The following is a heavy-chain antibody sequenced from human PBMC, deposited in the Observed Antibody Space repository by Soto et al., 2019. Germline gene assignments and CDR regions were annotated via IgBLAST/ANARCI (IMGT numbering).Heavy chain of an antibody. CDR1: GFTFSSYA. J-gene: IGHJ1*01. V-gene: IGHV3-23*01. CDR2: ISGSGGST. Sequence: EVQLLESGGGLVQPGGSLRLSCAASGFTFSSYAMSWVRQAPGKGLEWVSAISGSGGSTYYADSVKGRFTISRDNSKNTLYLQVNSLRAEDTAVYYCANEEAVYHILTGYSPFGYFQHWGQGTLVTVSS. CDR3: ANEEAVYHILTGYSPFGYFQH. D-gene: IGHD3-9*01.